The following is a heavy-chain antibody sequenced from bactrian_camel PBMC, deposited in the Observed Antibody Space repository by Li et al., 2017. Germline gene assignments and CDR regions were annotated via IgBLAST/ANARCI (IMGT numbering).Heavy chain of an antibody. V-gene: IGHV3S7*01. CDR3: ATHRWWLRDDGEADFGY. CDR2: ITSEGSVG. D-gene: IGHD2*01. CDR1: GFAFSTYA. Sequence: HVQLVESGGGLVQPGGSLRLSCAASGFAFSTYAMSWVRQAPGKGLEWVASITSEGSVGHYSDSVKGRFTISRDNARNTVFLEMDSLKPEDTAHYFCATHRWWLRDDGEADFGYWGLGTQVTVSS. J-gene: IGHJ6*01.